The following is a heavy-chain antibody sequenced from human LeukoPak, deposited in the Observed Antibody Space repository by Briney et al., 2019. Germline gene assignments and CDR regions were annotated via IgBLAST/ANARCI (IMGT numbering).Heavy chain of an antibody. CDR1: DGSISNYY. Sequence: SETLCLTCSVSDGSISNYYWSWIRQPPGKGLEWIGYIDYSGSTNYDPSLKSRVTISVDTSKNHFSLRLSSVTAADTAVYYCARVGGVSGWAEYFQHWGQGTLATPSS. J-gene: IGHJ1*01. CDR3: ARVGGVSGWAEYFQH. CDR2: IDYSGST. D-gene: IGHD6-19*01. V-gene: IGHV4-59*01.